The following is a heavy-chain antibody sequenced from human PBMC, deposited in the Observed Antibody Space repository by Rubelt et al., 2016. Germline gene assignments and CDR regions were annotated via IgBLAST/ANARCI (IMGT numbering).Heavy chain of an antibody. CDR1: GYSFTSYW. CDR2: IYPSDSYT. J-gene: IGHJ5*02. CDR3: ARHVNHNWFDP. V-gene: IGHV5-51*01. D-gene: IGHD1-14*01. Sequence: EVQLVQSGAEVKKPGESLKISCKGSGYSFTSYWIGWVRQMPGKGLEWMGIIYPSDSYTNYSPSFQGHVTISADKSISTAYPQWSSLKASDTAMYYCARHVNHNWFDPWGQGTLVTVSS.